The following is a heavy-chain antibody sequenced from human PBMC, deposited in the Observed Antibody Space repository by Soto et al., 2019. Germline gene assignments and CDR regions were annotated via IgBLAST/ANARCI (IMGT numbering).Heavy chain of an antibody. CDR2: INHSGST. D-gene: IGHD5-18*01. V-gene: IGHV4-34*01. CDR3: ARGKGIQLWLSGWYDGWFDP. Sequence: PSETLSLTCAVYGASFSGYYWSWIRQPPGKGLEWIGEINHSGSTNYNPSLKGRVTISVDTSKNQFSLKLSSVTAADMAVYYCARGKGIQLWLSGWYDGWFDPWGQGTLVTVSS. CDR1: GASFSGYY. J-gene: IGHJ5*02.